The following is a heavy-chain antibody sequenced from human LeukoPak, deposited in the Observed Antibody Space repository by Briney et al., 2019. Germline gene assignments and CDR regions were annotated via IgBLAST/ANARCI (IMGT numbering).Heavy chain of an antibody. J-gene: IGHJ3*02. Sequence: ASVKVSCKASGYAFTNYYIHWVRQAPGQGLEWMGMINPSGGNTNYAQKFQGRVTMTRDTSTSTVYMELSSLRSEDTAVYYCARYARGDAFDIWGQGTMVTVSS. V-gene: IGHV1-46*01. CDR3: ARYARGDAFDI. CDR2: INPSGGNT. CDR1: GYAFTNYY. D-gene: IGHD2-2*01.